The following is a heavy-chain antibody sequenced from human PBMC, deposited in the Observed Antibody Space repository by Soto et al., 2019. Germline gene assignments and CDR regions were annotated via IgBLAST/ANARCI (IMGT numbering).Heavy chain of an antibody. CDR1: GGTFSSYA. CDR2: IISIFDTA. Sequence: QVQLVQSGAEVKKPGSSVKVSCKASGGTFSSYAISWVRQAPGQGLEWMGGIISIFDTADYAQKFQGRVTITADESTSTAYMELSSLRSEDPAVYYCASHGYSYGYLFDYWGQGTLVTVSS. J-gene: IGHJ4*02. D-gene: IGHD5-18*01. V-gene: IGHV1-69*12. CDR3: ASHGYSYGYLFDY.